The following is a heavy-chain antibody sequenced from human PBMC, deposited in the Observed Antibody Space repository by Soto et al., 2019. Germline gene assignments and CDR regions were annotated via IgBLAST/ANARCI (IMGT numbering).Heavy chain of an antibody. CDR1: GFTLSSYS. J-gene: IGHJ4*02. Sequence: EVQLVESGGGMVQPGGSLRVSCAASGFTLSSYSMHWVRQAPGKGLEWVSYISGSGGTIYYADSVKGRFTISRDNAKNSLSVQMNSLRDEDTAVYFCARDTGLRSSGWSYYFDFWGQGTRVNVSS. CDR3: ARDTGLRSSGWSYYFDF. D-gene: IGHD6-19*01. CDR2: ISGSGGTI. V-gene: IGHV3-48*02.